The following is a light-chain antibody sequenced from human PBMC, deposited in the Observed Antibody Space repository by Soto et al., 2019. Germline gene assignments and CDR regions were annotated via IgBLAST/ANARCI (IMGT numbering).Light chain of an antibody. Sequence: EIVVTQSPATLSVSPIKRAPLSCRASENIYTNLAWYQQKPGQAPRLLFYGASTRATGLPARFSGTGSGTEFTLTINSLQAEDSAVYYCQQYYNWPRSFGQGGRQEIK. CDR2: GAS. J-gene: IGKJ5*01. CDR3: QQYYNWPRS. V-gene: IGKV3-15*01. CDR1: ENIYTN.